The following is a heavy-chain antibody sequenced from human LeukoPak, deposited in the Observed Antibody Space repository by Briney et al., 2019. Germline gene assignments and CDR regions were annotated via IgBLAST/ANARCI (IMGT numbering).Heavy chain of an antibody. Sequence: PGGSLRLSRAASGFTFSNYGMFWFRQAPGKGLDWVSFIRYDGSNKYYADSVKGRFTISRDNSKNTLYLQMNSLRAEDTAVYYCARNYPLYPLWPDYYYMDVWGKGTTVTVSS. CDR1: GFTFSNYG. J-gene: IGHJ6*03. CDR3: ARNYPLYPLWPDYYYMDV. V-gene: IGHV3-30*02. D-gene: IGHD5-24*01. CDR2: IRYDGSNK.